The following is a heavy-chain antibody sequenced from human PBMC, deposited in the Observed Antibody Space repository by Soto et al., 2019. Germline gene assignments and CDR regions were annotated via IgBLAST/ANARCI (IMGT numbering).Heavy chain of an antibody. CDR3: AVVTAMVTFDI. Sequence: QVQLVQSGAEVKKPGSSVKVSCKASGGTFSSYTISWVRQAPGQGLEWMGRIITILGIANYAQKIQGRVTITADKSTSTAYMELSSLRSEDTAVYYCAVVTAMVTFDIWGQGTMVTVSS. J-gene: IGHJ3*02. CDR1: GGTFSSYT. V-gene: IGHV1-69*02. D-gene: IGHD2-21*02. CDR2: IITILGIA.